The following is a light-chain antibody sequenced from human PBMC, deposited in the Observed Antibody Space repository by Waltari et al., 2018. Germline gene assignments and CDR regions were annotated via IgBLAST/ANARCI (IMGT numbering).Light chain of an antibody. CDR3: MQGIQLPFT. Sequence: DTVMTQSPLFLSVTPGQPASLSCKSSQSLLHTDGKTQLFWYLQKPGQSPQLLIYEASNRFSGVPERFSGSGSGTDFTLTISRVEAEDVGVYYCMQGIQLPFTFGPGTKVDI. CDR1: QSLLHTDGKTQ. J-gene: IGKJ3*01. V-gene: IGKV2-29*03. CDR2: EAS.